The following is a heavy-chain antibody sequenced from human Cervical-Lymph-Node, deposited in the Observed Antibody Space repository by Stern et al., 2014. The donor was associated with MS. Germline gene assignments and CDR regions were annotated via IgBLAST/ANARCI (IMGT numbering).Heavy chain of an antibody. CDR2: IIPMFGTP. Sequence: QVPLVESGAEVKKPGSSVKVSCTASGGTFHTHVLYWVRQARGQGLAWMGGIIPMFGTPDYARKFQGRVTITADKSTSTVHMVLSRLNYEYTAIYYCANRDMGYTYGRHDYWGQGTLVTVS. CDR1: GGTFHTHV. D-gene: IGHD5-12*01. J-gene: IGHJ4*02. CDR3: ANRDMGYTYGRHDY. V-gene: IGHV1-69*06.